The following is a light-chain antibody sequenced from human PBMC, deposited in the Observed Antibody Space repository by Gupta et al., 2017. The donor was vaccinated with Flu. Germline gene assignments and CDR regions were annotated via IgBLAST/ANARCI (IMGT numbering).Light chain of an antibody. CDR3: QQSYSDTIT. Sequence: DIQMTQSPSSLSASIGDRVTITCRASQNINNYLSWYQQKPGKAPKLLIYGASTLQSGVPARFSGSGSGTDFTLTISSLQPEDVATYYCQQSYSDTITFGQGTRLDIK. J-gene: IGKJ5*01. V-gene: IGKV1-39*01. CDR1: QNINNY. CDR2: GAS.